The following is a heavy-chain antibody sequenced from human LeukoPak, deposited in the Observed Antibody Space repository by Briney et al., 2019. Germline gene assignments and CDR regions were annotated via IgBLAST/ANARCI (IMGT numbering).Heavy chain of an antibody. V-gene: IGHV1-24*01. Sequence: ASVKVSCKVSGYTLTELSMHWVRQAPGKGLEWMGGFDPEDGETIYAQKLQGRVTMTTDTSTSTAYMELRSLRSDDTAVYYCARARIAVAGSISDYWGQGTLVTVSS. CDR3: ARARIAVAGSISDY. CDR2: FDPEDGET. CDR1: GYTLTELS. D-gene: IGHD6-19*01. J-gene: IGHJ4*02.